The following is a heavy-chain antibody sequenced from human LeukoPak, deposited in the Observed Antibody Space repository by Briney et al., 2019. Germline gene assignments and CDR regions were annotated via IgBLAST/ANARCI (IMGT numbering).Heavy chain of an antibody. Sequence: PSETLSLTCTVSGGSISSYYWSWIRQPPGKGLEWIGYIYYSGSTNYNPSLKSRVTMSVDTSKNQFSLKLSSVTAADTAVYFCARVVVITTQYWYFDLWGRGTLVTVSS. D-gene: IGHD3-22*01. CDR2: IYYSGST. J-gene: IGHJ2*01. CDR1: GGSISSYY. V-gene: IGHV4-59*12. CDR3: ARVVVITTQYWYFDL.